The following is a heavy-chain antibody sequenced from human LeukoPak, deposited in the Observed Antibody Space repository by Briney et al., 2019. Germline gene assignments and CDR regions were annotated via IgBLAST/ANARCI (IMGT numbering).Heavy chain of an antibody. CDR3: ARDTSSSGYSDY. J-gene: IGHJ4*02. Sequence: TGRSLRFSCAASGFTFSSYAMHWVRQAPGKGLEWVAVISYDGSNKYYADSVKGRFTISRDNSKNTLYLQMNSLRAEDTAVYYCARDTSSSGYSDYWGQGTLVTVSS. V-gene: IGHV3-30-3*01. CDR2: ISYDGSNK. CDR1: GFTFSSYA. D-gene: IGHD3-22*01.